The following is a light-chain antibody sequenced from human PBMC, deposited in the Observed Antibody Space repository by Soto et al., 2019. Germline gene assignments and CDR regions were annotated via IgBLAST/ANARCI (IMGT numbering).Light chain of an antibody. CDR1: SSDVGGYKY. Sequence: QSALTQPASVSGSPGQSITISCTGTSSDVGGYKYVSWYQQHPGKAPKLMIYEVINRPSGVSDRFSGSKSGNTASLTISGLQAEDEAHYYCSSYTTSSTWVFGGGTKVTVL. CDR2: EVI. CDR3: SSYTTSSTWV. V-gene: IGLV2-14*03. J-gene: IGLJ3*02.